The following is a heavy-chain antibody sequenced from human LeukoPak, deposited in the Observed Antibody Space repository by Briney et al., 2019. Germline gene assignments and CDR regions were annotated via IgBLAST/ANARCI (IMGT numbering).Heavy chain of an antibody. CDR1: GGSISSYY. CDR3: ARRPTGDPKFDY. J-gene: IGHJ4*02. V-gene: IGHV4-59*08. D-gene: IGHD7-27*01. Sequence: PSETLSLTCTVSGGSISSYYWTWIRQPPGKGLEWIGYIYSSGSTYYNPSLKCRVTISVDTSKNRFSLKLSTVTAADTAVYYCARRPTGDPKFDYWGQGTLVTVSS. CDR2: IYSSGST.